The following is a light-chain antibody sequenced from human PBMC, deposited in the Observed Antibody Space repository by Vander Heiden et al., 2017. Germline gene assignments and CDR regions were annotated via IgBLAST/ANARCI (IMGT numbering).Light chain of an antibody. V-gene: IGLV1-40*01. CDR3: QSYDSSLSGSV. CDR2: GNN. J-gene: IGLJ2*01. Sequence: QSVLTQPPSVSGAPGQRVTISCTGSSPNIGARYDVHWYQQLPGTAPKLLIYGNNNRPSGVPDRFSGSKSGTSASLAITGLQAEEEADYYCQSYDSSLSGSVFGGGTKLTVL. CDR1: SPNIGARYD.